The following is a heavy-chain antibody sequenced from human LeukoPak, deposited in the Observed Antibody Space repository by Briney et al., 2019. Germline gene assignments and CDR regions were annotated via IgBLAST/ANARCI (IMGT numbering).Heavy chain of an antibody. V-gene: IGHV1-18*01. Sequence: ATVKVSCNSSGYTFTSYGISWVRQAPGQWREWMGWISAYNGNTNYAQKLQGRVTMTTDTSTSAAYRELRSLRSDDTAVYYCARAPGNWFDPWGQGTLVTVSS. CDR1: GYTFTSYG. J-gene: IGHJ5*02. CDR3: ARAPGNWFDP. CDR2: ISAYNGNT.